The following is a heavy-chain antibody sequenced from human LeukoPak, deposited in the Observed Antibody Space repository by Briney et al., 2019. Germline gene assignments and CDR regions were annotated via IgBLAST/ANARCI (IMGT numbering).Heavy chain of an antibody. J-gene: IGHJ4*02. V-gene: IGHV3-49*03. CDR1: GFTFRDYA. D-gene: IGHD3-10*01. CDR2: IRSKACGGTT. Sequence: GGSLRLSCTASGFTFRDYAMSWFRQAPGKGREGVGFIRSKACGGTTEYAASVKGRFTISRDDYKSIAYLQMNSLKTEDTAVYYCTRGVLLWFGELPRVDYWGQGTLVTVSS. CDR3: TRGVLLWFGELPRVDY.